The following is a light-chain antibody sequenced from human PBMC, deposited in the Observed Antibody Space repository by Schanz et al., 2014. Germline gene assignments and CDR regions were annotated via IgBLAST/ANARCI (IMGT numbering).Light chain of an antibody. V-gene: IGLV2-14*02. CDR2: EGS. CDR3: SSHGGSRV. J-gene: IGLJ3*02. CDR1: SSDVGGYNL. Sequence: QSALTQPASVSGSPGQSITISCTGTSSDVGGYNLVSWYQQHPGKAPKLMIYEGSKRPSGVSNRFSGSKSGNTASLTVSGLQAEDEADYYCSSHGGSRVFGGGTKLTVL.